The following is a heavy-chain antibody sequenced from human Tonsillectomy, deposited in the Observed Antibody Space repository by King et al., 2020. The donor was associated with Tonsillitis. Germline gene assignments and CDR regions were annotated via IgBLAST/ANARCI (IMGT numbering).Heavy chain of an antibody. CDR2: ISYTGST. J-gene: IGHJ6*04. V-gene: IGHV4-59*01. CDR3: ASAQAMDA. Sequence: QLQESGPGLVKPSETLSLTCTASGGSISSYYWSWIRQPPGKGLEWIGYISYTGSTNYNPSLNSRITISVDTSKNHFSLKLSSVTAADTAVYFCASAQAMDAWGKGTTVTVSP. CDR1: GGSISSYY.